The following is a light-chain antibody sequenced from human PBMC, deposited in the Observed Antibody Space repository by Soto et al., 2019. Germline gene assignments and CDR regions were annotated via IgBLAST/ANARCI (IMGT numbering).Light chain of an antibody. CDR3: HQSSSWPRGK. V-gene: IGKV3-11*01. J-gene: IGKJ1*01. CDR2: DAS. Sequence: EIELAQSPGTLSLPPGDRATLSCRSIQSIDTRRIAWFQQKPGQAPRLLIYDASNRATGVSARFSGSGSGTDFTLTISSLEPEDFAVYYCHQSSSWPRGKFGQGTKVDIK. CDR1: QSIDTRR.